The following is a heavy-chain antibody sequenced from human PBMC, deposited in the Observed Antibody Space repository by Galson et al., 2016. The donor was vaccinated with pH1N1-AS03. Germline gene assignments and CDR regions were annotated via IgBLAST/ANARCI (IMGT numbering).Heavy chain of an antibody. D-gene: IGHD2-2*01. Sequence: LRLSCAVSGLSVAKNYMSWVRQSPGKGLEWIGEIYHSGTTNYNPPLKSRVTISVDKSKNQFSLKVNSVTAADTAIYYCARVQGGCSRTSCYQDPWGQGTLVTVSS. J-gene: IGHJ5*02. CDR3: ARVQGGCSRTSCYQDP. V-gene: IGHV4-4*02. CDR1: GLSVAKNY. CDR2: IYHSGTT.